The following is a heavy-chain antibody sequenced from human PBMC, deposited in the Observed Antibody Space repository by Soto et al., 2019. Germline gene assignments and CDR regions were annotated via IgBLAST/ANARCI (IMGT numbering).Heavy chain of an antibody. V-gene: IGHV3-23*01. CDR2: LSGSGGTT. CDR3: AKQRAGYGSGSDTFYFDF. J-gene: IGHJ4*02. CDR1: GFTFSTYA. D-gene: IGHD3-10*01. Sequence: GGSLRLSCSTSGFTFSTYAVNWVHQAPGKGLEWVSALSGSGGTTYYADSVRGRFTISRDNSKNTLFLQMSSLRAEDTALYYCAKQRAGYGSGSDTFYFDFWGQGTLVTVSS.